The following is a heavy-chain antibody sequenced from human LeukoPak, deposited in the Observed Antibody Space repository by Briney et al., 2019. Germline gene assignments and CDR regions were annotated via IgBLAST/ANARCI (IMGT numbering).Heavy chain of an antibody. CDR1: GGSISSYY. CDR2: IYYRGST. CDR3: ARRGGGDCYLLWCPPAFDI. V-gene: IGHV4-59*01. D-gene: IGHD2-21*02. J-gene: IGHJ3*02. Sequence: SETLSLTCTVSGGSISSYYRSWIRQPPGKGLEWVGYIYYRGSTNYNPSLQRRVTISADTSKNQFSLKLSSVTDAHTAVYYCARRGGGDCYLLWCPPAFDIWGQGTMVTVSS.